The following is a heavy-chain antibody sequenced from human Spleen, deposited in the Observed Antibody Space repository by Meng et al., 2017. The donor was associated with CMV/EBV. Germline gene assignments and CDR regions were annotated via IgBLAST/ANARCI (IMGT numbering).Heavy chain of an antibody. CDR1: GYSFTDYY. Sequence: SGYSFTDYYVHWVRQAPGQGLEWMGWINPNVGSVSFAEEFQGRVTLTRDTSLSTAYMELKSLRSDDTAVYYCAKDLRDIVVLPAAQVWGQGTLVTVSS. CDR3: AKDLRDIVVLPAAQV. J-gene: IGHJ4*02. V-gene: IGHV1-2*02. D-gene: IGHD2-2*01. CDR2: INPNVGSV.